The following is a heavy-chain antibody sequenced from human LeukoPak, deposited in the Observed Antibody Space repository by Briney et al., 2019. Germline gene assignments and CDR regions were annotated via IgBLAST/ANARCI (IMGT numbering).Heavy chain of an antibody. CDR3: ASNPQSRGGYSGCEDHYYYMDV. J-gene: IGHJ6*03. V-gene: IGHV1-46*01. Sequence: AAVKVSCKASGSALSSYYMHWVRQAPGQGLEWMGIINPSGGYTSYAQKFQGKVTMTRDMSTSTVYMELSSLRSEDTAVYYCASNPQSRGGYSGCEDHYYYMDVWGKGTTVTVSS. D-gene: IGHD5-12*01. CDR2: INPSGGYT. CDR1: GSALSSYY.